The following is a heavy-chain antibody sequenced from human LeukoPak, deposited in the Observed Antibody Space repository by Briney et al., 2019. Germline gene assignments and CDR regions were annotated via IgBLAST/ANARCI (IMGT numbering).Heavy chain of an antibody. D-gene: IGHD6-19*01. CDR2: IRYDGSNK. CDR3: AKNFEQWLTYTLFDY. V-gene: IGHV3-30*02. J-gene: IGHJ4*02. CDR1: GFTFSSYA. Sequence: GGSLRLSCAASGFTFSSYAMSWVRQAPGKGLEWVAFIRYDGSNKYYADSVKGRFTISRDNSKNTLYLQMNSLRAEDTAVYYCAKNFEQWLTYTLFDYWGQGTLVTVSS.